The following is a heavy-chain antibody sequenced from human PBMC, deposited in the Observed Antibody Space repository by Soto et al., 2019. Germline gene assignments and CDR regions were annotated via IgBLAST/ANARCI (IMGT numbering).Heavy chain of an antibody. Sequence: PSETLYLTCGVSGGSISSDNWWSWVRQPPGKGLEWIGEIYHSGSTNYNPSLKRRVTISVDKSKNQFSLKLTSVTAADTAVYYYARSLWFGELGWFDPRGQGTLVTVSS. J-gene: IGHJ5*02. CDR2: IYHSGST. V-gene: IGHV4-4*02. CDR1: GGSISSDNW. CDR3: ARSLWFGELGWFDP. D-gene: IGHD3-10*01.